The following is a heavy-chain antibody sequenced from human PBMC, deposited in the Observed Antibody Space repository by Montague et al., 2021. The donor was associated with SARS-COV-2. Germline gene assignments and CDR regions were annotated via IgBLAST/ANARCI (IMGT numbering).Heavy chain of an antibody. J-gene: IGHJ6*03. D-gene: IGHD3-3*01. CDR2: IYYSGST. CDR3: ARVVGDYDFWSGQYYYYYYMDV. CDR1: GGSISSYY. V-gene: IGHV4-59*01. Sequence: SETLSLTCTVSGGSISSYYWSWIRQPPGKGLEWIGYIYYSGSTNYNPSLKSRVTISVDTSKNQFSLKLSSVTAADTAVYSRARVVGDYDFWSGQYYYYYYMDVWGKGTTVTVSS.